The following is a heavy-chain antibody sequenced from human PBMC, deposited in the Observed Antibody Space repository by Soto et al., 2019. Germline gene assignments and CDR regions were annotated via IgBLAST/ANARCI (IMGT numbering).Heavy chain of an antibody. CDR2: IYYSGST. D-gene: IGHD3-10*01. V-gene: IGHV4-31*03. CDR1: GGSISSGGYY. Sequence: QVQLQESGPGLVKPSQTLSLTCTVSGGSISSGGYYWSWIRQHPGKGLEWIGYIYYSGSTYYNPSLKGRVTISVDTSKNQFSLKLSSVTAADTAVYYCARGGYYYGSGSYPWFDPWGQGTLVTVSS. J-gene: IGHJ5*02. CDR3: ARGGYYYGSGSYPWFDP.